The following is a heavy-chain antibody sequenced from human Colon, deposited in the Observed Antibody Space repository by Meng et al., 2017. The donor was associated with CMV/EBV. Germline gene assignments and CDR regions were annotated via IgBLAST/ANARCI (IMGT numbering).Heavy chain of an antibody. V-gene: IGHV3-21*06. J-gene: IGHJ4*02. CDR2: IVSSGTCI. CDR3: ARDTISGVVAFDY. CDR1: GFTFNNYG. Sequence: GGSLRLSCAASGFTFNNYGMNWVRQASGKGLEWVSSIVSSGTCIFYADSVKGRFTISRDNAKNLVYLQMNNLRAEDTGVYYCARDTISGVVAFDYWGQGTLVTVSS. D-gene: IGHD3-3*01.